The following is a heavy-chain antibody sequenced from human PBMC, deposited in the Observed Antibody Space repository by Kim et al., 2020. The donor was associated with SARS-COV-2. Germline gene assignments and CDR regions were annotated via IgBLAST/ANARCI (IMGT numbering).Heavy chain of an antibody. CDR2: IYPGDSDT. J-gene: IGHJ4*02. CDR1: GYSFTSYW. Sequence: GESLKISCKGSGYSFTSYWIGWVRQMPGKGLEWMGIIYPGDSDTRYSPSFQGQVTISADKSISTAYLQWSSLKASDTAMYYCARRGGTYYYDSSGHSLDYWGQGTLVTVSS. V-gene: IGHV5-51*01. D-gene: IGHD3-22*01. CDR3: ARRGGTYYYDSSGHSLDY.